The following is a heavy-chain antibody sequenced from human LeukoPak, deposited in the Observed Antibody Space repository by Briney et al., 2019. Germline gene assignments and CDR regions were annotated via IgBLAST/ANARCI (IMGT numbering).Heavy chain of an antibody. D-gene: IGHD4-17*01. CDR3: AKGGGRYGDYPFDY. Sequence: PGGSLRLSCAASGFTFSSYTMSWVRQAPGKGLEWVSTITTSDGNTYYADSVKGRFTVSRDNSKNTLFLQMNSLRAEDTAVYYCAKGGGRYGDYPFDYWGQGTLVTVSS. CDR1: GFTFSSYT. J-gene: IGHJ4*02. V-gene: IGHV3-23*01. CDR2: ITTSDGNT.